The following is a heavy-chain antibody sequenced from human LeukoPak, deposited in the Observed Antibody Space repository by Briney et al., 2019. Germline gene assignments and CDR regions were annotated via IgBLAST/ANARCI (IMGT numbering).Heavy chain of an antibody. CDR3: ARSPKRCCPYFDY. Sequence: SQTLSLTCTVSGGAISSGGYYWSWIRQHPGKGLEWIGYIQYSGSTYYNPSLKSRVIILVGTSKNQFSLKLSSVTVADTAVYYCARSPKRCCPYFDYWGQGTLVTVSS. D-gene: IGHD2-15*01. CDR1: GGAISSGGYY. CDR2: IQYSGST. J-gene: IGHJ4*02. V-gene: IGHV4-31*03.